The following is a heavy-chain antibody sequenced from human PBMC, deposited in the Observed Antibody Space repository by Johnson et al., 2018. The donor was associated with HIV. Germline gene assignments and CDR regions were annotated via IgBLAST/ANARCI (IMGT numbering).Heavy chain of an antibody. Sequence: VQLVESGGGVVQPGRSLRLSCAASGFTFSSYGMHWVRQAPGKGLECVAVISYDGSNQYYADSVKGRFTISRDNSKNTLYLQTNSLRAEDTAVYYCASPKTPTRVVRGAFDIWGQGTMVTVSS. CDR2: ISYDGSNQ. CDR1: GFTFSSYG. CDR3: ASPKTPTRVVRGAFDI. V-gene: IGHV3-30*03. J-gene: IGHJ3*02. D-gene: IGHD3-10*01.